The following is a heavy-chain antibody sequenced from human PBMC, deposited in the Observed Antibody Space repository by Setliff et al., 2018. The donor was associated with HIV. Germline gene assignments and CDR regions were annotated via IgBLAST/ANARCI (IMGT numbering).Heavy chain of an antibody. CDR3: ATLDPSGGNFLAY. CDR1: GGSFSSYH. J-gene: IGHJ4*02. V-gene: IGHV4-4*09. Sequence: PSETLSLTCTVSGGSFSSYHWSWIRHRAGKGLEWIGYIHASGKANYNPSLKSRVTISLDTSKMQFSLRLTSVTAADTAVYYCATLDPSGGNFLAYWGQGTLVTVSS. CDR2: IHASGKA. D-gene: IGHD2-21*02.